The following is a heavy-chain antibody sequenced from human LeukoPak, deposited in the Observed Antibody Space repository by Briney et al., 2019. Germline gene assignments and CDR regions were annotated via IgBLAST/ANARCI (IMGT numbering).Heavy chain of an antibody. Sequence: GGSLRLSCAASGFTFSTYSMNWVRQAPGKGLEWVSHISSSSGARFYADSVKGRFTISRDNAKNSLFLQMNSLRAEDTAVYYCAKKGAAGTDYWGQGTLVTVSS. CDR1: GFTFSTYS. V-gene: IGHV3-48*01. D-gene: IGHD6-13*01. CDR2: ISSSSGAR. CDR3: AKKGAAGTDY. J-gene: IGHJ4*02.